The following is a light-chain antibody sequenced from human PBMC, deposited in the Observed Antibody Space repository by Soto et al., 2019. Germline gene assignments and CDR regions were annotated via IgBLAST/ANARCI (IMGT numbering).Light chain of an antibody. CDR2: AAS. Sequence: DIQMTQSPSSLSASVGDRVTITCRASQTIIFYLNWYQQKPGQAPKLLIYAASNLHSGVPSRFSGSGSGTEVTLTISSLQPEDFATYFCQQSYTTPVYTFGQGTKLEIK. CDR3: QQSYTTPVYT. J-gene: IGKJ2*01. CDR1: QTIIFY. V-gene: IGKV1-39*01.